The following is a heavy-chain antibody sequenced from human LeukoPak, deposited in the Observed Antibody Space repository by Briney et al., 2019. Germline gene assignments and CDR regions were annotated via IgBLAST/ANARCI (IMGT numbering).Heavy chain of an antibody. CDR1: GGSISSYY. CDR2: IYTSGST. V-gene: IGHV4-4*07. CDR3: ARDAWGYYYYYMDV. J-gene: IGHJ6*03. D-gene: IGHD7-27*01. Sequence: PSETLSLTCTVSGGSISSYYWSWIRQPAGKGLEWIGRIYTSGSTNYNPSLKSRVTMSVDKSKNQFSLKLSSVTAADTAVYYCARDAWGYYYYYMDVWGKGTTVTISS.